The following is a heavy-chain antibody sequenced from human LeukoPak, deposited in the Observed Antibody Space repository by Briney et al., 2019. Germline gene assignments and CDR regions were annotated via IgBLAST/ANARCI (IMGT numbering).Heavy chain of an antibody. V-gene: IGHV4-38-2*02. J-gene: IGHJ4*02. CDR2: IYYSGST. CDR1: GYSISSGYY. D-gene: IGHD3-22*01. CDR3: ARDRPLSMIPRGLFDY. Sequence: SDPLSLTCAVSGYSISSGYYWGWIRQTPGKGLEWIGGIYYSGSTQYNPSLKRRDTIPVDPSKYQFSLNVSPVTAADTAVYYCARDRPLSMIPRGLFDYWRQGTLVTVPS.